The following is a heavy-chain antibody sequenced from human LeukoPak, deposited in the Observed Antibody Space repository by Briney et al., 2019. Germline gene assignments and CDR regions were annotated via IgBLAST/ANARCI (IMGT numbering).Heavy chain of an antibody. J-gene: IGHJ3*02. Sequence: EASVKVSCKASGYTFTGYYMHWVRQAPGQGLEWMGWINPNSGGTNYAQKFQGRVTMTRDTSISTAYMGLSSLTSEDTAVYYCARSDHNSWSAFDIWGQGTMVTVSS. CDR1: GYTFTGYY. CDR2: INPNSGGT. D-gene: IGHD1-26*01. V-gene: IGHV1-2*02. CDR3: ARSDHNSWSAFDI.